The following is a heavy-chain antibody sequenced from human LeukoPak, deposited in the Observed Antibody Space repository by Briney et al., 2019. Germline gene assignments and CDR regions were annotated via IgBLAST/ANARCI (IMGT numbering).Heavy chain of an antibody. Sequence: SETLSLTCTVSGGSISSSSYYWGWIRQPPGKGLEWIGSIYYSGSTYYNPSLKSRVTISVDTSKNQFSLKLSSVTAADTAVYYCARDTPGEPHYYYYMDVWGKGTTVTVSS. J-gene: IGHJ6*03. CDR1: GGSISSSSYY. CDR3: ARDTPGEPHYYYYMDV. CDR2: IYYSGST. D-gene: IGHD1-14*01. V-gene: IGHV4-39*07.